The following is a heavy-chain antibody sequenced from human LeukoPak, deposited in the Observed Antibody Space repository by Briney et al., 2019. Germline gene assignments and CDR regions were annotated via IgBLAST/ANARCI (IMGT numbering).Heavy chain of an antibody. D-gene: IGHD2-15*01. CDR1: GYTFTGYY. CDR3: ARGPQGNPVVAARVPETNYGMDV. Sequence: EASVKVSCKASGYTFTGYYMRWVRQAPGQGLEWMGWINPNSGGTNYAQKFQGRVTMTRDTSISTAYMELSRLRSDDTAVYYCARGPQGNPVVAARVPETNYGMDVWGQGTTVTVSS. V-gene: IGHV1-2*02. J-gene: IGHJ6*02. CDR2: INPNSGGT.